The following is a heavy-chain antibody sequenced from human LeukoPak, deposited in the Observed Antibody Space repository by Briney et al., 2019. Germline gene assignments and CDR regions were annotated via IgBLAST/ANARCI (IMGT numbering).Heavy chain of an antibody. D-gene: IGHD2-2*01. CDR3: ARAEDVVPAAMGYYYYGMDV. V-gene: IGHV4-30-4*01. Sequence: PSQTLSLTCTVSGGSIRSGDYSWSWIRQPPGKGLEWIGYIYYSGSTYYNPSLKSRVTISGDTSKNQFSLNLSSVTAADTAVYYCARAEDVVPAAMGYYYYGMDVWGQGTTVTVSS. CDR1: GGSIRSGDYS. CDR2: IYYSGST. J-gene: IGHJ6*02.